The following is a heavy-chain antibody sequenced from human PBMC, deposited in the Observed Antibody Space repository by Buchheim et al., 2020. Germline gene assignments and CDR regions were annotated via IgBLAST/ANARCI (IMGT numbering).Heavy chain of an antibody. D-gene: IGHD6-13*01. CDR2: ISYDGKYK. J-gene: IGHJ4*02. CDR1: RFIFSTYG. Sequence: QGQLVASGGGVVQPGRSLRLSCEASRFIFSTYGMHWVRQAPGKGLEWVAVISYDGKYKSYADSVKGRFTISRDNANSTLYLQMNNLTPEDTATYFWAKDLVATAGLWGQGT. V-gene: IGHV3-30*18. CDR3: AKDLVATAGL.